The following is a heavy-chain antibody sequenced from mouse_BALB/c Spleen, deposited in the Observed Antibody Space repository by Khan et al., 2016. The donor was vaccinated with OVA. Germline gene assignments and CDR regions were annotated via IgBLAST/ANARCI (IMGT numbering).Heavy chain of an antibody. Sequence: EVELVESGGDLVKPEGSLKLSCAASGFTFSTHGMSWVRQTPDKRLEWVATISSGGSYTYYPDSVQGRFTFSRDNAKNTLYLQLSSLKSEDTAMFYCIILAYYYDSEGFAYGGRGTLFTVSA. CDR1: GFTFSTHG. J-gene: IGHJ3*01. CDR2: ISSGGSYT. CDR3: IILAYYYDSEGFAY. D-gene: IGHD1-1*01. V-gene: IGHV5-6*01.